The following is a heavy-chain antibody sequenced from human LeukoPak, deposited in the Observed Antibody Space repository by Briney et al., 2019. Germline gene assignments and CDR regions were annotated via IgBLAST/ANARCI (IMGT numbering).Heavy chain of an antibody. J-gene: IGHJ4*02. CDR3: ATMARGVPARPEGRYFDY. CDR2: IYSGGST. CDR1: GFTVSSNY. Sequence: GGSLRLSCAASGFTVSSNYMSWVRQAPGKGLEWVSVIYSGGSTYYADSVKGRFTISRDNSKNTLYLQMNSLRAEDTAVYYCATMARGVPARPEGRYFDYWGQGTLVTVSS. D-gene: IGHD6-6*01. V-gene: IGHV3-66*02.